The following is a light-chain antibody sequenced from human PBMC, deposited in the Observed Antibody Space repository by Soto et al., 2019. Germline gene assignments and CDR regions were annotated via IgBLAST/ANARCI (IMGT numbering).Light chain of an antibody. Sequence: QSALTQPRSVSGSPGQSVTIACTGTNSDVGHYNYVSWYQQHPGKAPKLIIFDVDKRPSGVPDRFSGSKSGNTASLTISGLQAEDEADYYCCSYAVSSWIFGGGTKLTVL. CDR3: CSYAVSSWI. V-gene: IGLV2-11*01. J-gene: IGLJ2*01. CDR1: NSDVGHYNY. CDR2: DVD.